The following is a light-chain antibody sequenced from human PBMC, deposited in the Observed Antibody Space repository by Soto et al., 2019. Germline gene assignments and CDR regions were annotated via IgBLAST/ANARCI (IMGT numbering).Light chain of an antibody. V-gene: IGKV3-11*01. CDR1: QSVGSY. CDR3: LQRGIGFT. CDR2: GAS. Sequence: EIVLTQSPATLSLSPGERATLSCRASQSVGSYLAWYQQKPGQAPRLLIYGASNRAPGIPARFSGSGSGTDFTLTISSLETEGFAVYHWLQRGIGFTFGPGTKMDIK. J-gene: IGKJ3*01.